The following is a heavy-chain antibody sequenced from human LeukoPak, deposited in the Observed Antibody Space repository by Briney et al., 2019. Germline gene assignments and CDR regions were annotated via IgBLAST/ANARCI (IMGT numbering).Heavy chain of an antibody. Sequence: SETLSLTCTVSGGSISSYYWSWIRQPPGKGLEWIGYIYYSGSTNYNPSLKSRVTISVDTSKNQFSLKLSSVTAADTAVYYCARVPPKTTVTTRYYYYYMDVWGKGTTVTVS. CDR2: IYYSGST. V-gene: IGHV4-59*01. CDR1: GGSISSYY. D-gene: IGHD4-17*01. CDR3: ARVPPKTTVTTRYYYYYMDV. J-gene: IGHJ6*03.